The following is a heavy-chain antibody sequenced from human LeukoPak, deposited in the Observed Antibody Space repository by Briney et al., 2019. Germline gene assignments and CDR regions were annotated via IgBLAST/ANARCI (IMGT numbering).Heavy chain of an antibody. D-gene: IGHD3-3*01. Sequence: PSETLSLTCAVYAESFSDVYWSWIRQPPGKGLEWIGEINHSGSTNYNPSLKSRVTISVDTSKNQFSLKLSSVAAADTAVYYCARGHSLRFLEWFLDYPLDYWGQGTLVTVSS. J-gene: IGHJ4*02. CDR1: AESFSDVY. CDR2: INHSGST. CDR3: ARGHSLRFLEWFLDYPLDY. V-gene: IGHV4-34*01.